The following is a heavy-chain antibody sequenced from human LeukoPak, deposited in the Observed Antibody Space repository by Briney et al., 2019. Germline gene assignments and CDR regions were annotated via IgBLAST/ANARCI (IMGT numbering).Heavy chain of an antibody. V-gene: IGHV4-59*01. D-gene: IGHD3-10*01. CDR2: IYYSGST. CDR1: GGSISSYY. CDR3: ARSPGRDYYGSGRGAFDI. Sequence: SETLSLTCTVSGGSISSYYWSWIRQPPGKGLEWIGYIYYSGSTNYNPSLKSRVTISVDTSKNQFSLKLSSVTAADTAVYYCARSPGRDYYGSGRGAFDIWGQGTMVTVSS. J-gene: IGHJ3*02.